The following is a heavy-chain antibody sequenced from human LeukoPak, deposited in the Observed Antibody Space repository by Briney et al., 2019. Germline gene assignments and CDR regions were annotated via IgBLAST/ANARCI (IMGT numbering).Heavy chain of an antibody. CDR2: ISSSSSYI. CDR1: GFTFSSYS. V-gene: IGHV3-21*01. D-gene: IGHD3-22*01. J-gene: IGHJ4*02. Sequence: GGSLRLSCAASGFTFSSYSMNWVRQAPGKGLEWVSSISSSSSYIYYADSVKGRFTISRDNAKNSLYLQMNSLRAEDTAVYYCARDLGSGYYHFDSWGQGTLVTVSS. CDR3: ARDLGSGYYHFDS.